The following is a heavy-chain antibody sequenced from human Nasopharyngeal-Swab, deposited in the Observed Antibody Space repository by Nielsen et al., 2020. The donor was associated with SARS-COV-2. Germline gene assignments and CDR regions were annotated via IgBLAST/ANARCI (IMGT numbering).Heavy chain of an antibody. D-gene: IGHD3-22*01. V-gene: IGHV3-49*03. J-gene: IGHJ4*02. CDR3: TRAYYYDSSGYYLFRYFDY. CDR2: IRSKAYGGTT. CDR1: GFTFGDYA. Sequence: GGSLRLSCTASGFTFGDYAMSWFRQAPGQGLEWVGFIRSKAYGGTTEYAASVKGRFTISRDDSKSIAYLQMNSLKTEDTAVYYCTRAYYYDSSGYYLFRYFDYWGQGTLVTVSS.